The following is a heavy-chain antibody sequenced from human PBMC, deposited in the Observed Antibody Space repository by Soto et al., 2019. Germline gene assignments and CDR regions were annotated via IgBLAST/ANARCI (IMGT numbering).Heavy chain of an antibody. CDR2: ISAYNGNT. CDR3: ARSYGSGAYNWFDP. V-gene: IGHV1-18*01. D-gene: IGHD3-10*01. CDR1: GYTFTSYG. J-gene: IGHJ5*02. Sequence: QVQLVQSGAEVKKPGASVKVSCKASGYTFTSYGISWVRQAPGQGLEWMGWISAYNGNTNYAQKLQGRVTMTTDTSTSTGYMGLRSLRSDDTVVYDCARSYGSGAYNWFDPWGQGTLVTVSS.